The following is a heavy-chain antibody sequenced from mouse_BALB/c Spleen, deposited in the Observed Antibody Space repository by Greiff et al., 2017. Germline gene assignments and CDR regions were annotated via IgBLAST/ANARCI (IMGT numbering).Heavy chain of an antibody. CDR3: ARDAYYGNTWFAY. Sequence: EVQGVESGGGLVQPGGSLKLSCAASGFTFSSYGMSWVRQTPDKRLELVATINSNGGSTYYPDSVKGRFTISRDNAKNTLYLQMSSLKSEDTAMYYCARDAYYGNTWFAYWGQGTLVTVSA. D-gene: IGHD2-10*01. CDR2: INSNGGST. V-gene: IGHV5-6-3*01. CDR1: GFTFSSYG. J-gene: IGHJ3*01.